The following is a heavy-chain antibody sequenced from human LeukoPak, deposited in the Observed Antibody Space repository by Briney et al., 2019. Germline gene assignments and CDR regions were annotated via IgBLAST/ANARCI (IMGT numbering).Heavy chain of an antibody. CDR2: ISYDGSNK. CDR1: GFTFSSYG. J-gene: IGHJ6*02. D-gene: IGHD1-1*01. V-gene: IGHV3-30*18. CDR3: AKENAGLYNWNDVRPYGMDV. Sequence: GGSLRLSCAASGFTFSSYGIHWVRQAPGKGLEWVAVISYDGSNKYYADSVKGRFTISRDNSKNTLYLQMNSLRAEDTAVYYCAKENAGLYNWNDVRPYGMDVWGQGTTVTVSS.